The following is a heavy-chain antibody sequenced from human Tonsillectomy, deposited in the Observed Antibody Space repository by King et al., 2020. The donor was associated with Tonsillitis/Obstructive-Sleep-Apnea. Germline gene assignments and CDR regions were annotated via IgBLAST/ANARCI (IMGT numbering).Heavy chain of an antibody. D-gene: IGHD3-16*02. CDR1: GFTFDDYA. CDR2: LSWNSGNI. CDR3: AKVSTPYAWGSYRPFDI. J-gene: IGHJ3*02. Sequence: VQLVESGGGLVQPGRSPRLSCAASGFTFDDYAMHWVRQAPGKGLEWVSGLSWNSGNIGYADSVKGRFTISRDNAKNFLYLQMNSLRAEDTALYYCAKVSTPYAWGSYRPFDIWGQGTMVTVSS. V-gene: IGHV3-9*01.